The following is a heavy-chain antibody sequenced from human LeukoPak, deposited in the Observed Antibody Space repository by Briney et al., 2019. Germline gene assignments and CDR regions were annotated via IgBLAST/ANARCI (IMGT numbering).Heavy chain of an antibody. J-gene: IGHJ3*02. CDR3: AGRPRDYSNYRAFDI. V-gene: IGHV4-39*01. Sequence: KTSETLSLTCTVSGGSISSSSYYWGWIRQPPGKGLEWIGSIYYSGSTYYNPSLKSRVTISVDTSKNQFSLKLSSVTAADTAVYYCAGRPRDYSNYRAFDIWGQGTMVTVSS. CDR1: GGSISSSSYY. CDR2: IYYSGST. D-gene: IGHD4-11*01.